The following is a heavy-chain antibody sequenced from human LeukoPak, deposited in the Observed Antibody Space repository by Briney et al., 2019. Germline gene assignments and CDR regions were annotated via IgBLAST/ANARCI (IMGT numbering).Heavy chain of an antibody. Sequence: GGSLRLSCAASGFTFSSYSMNWVRQAPGKGLEWVAVIWYDGSNKYYADSVKGRFTISRDNSKNTLYLQMNSLRAEDTAVYYCARDHYSSSSNASWFDPWGQGTLVTVSS. CDR3: ARDHYSSSSNASWFDP. J-gene: IGHJ5*02. V-gene: IGHV3-33*08. CDR1: GFTFSSYS. D-gene: IGHD6-13*01. CDR2: IWYDGSNK.